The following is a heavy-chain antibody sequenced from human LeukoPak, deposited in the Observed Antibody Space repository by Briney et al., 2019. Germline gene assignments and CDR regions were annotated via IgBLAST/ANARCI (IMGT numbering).Heavy chain of an antibody. D-gene: IGHD3-16*01. Sequence: PGGSLRLSCAASAFSLNAYNMNWVRQAPGKGLGWVSSISYTGTYIYYADSVKGRFTISRDNAKNSVSLQMNSLRAEDTAVYYCARRGDSGGYYFDYWGQGTLVTVSS. CDR1: AFSLNAYN. CDR3: ARRGDSGGYYFDY. CDR2: ISYTGTYI. J-gene: IGHJ4*02. V-gene: IGHV3-21*01.